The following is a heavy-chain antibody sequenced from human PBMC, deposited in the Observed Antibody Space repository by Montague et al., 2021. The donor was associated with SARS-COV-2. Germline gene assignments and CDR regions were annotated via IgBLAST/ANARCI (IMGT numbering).Heavy chain of an antibody. D-gene: IGHD5-24*01. CDR3: AKGRSGYNIRQVATLDF. J-gene: IGHJ4*02. V-gene: IGHV3-9*01. Sequence: SLRLSCTASGFAFDDYAMHWVRQVPGKGLEWVSGIHWNSNALGTADSVRGRFTISRDNAKSSLCLQMNSLRIEDTALYYCAKGRSGYNIRQVATLDFWGQGTLVTVST. CDR2: IHWNSNAL. CDR1: GFAFDDYA.